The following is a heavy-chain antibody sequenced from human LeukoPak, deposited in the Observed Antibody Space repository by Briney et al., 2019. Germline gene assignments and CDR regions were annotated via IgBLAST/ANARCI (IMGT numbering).Heavy chain of an antibody. CDR3: AADGGTYYYGSGSYYNPVLDV. J-gene: IGHJ6*02. CDR2: IVVGSGNT. V-gene: IGHV1-58*01. Sequence: SVKVSCKASGFTFTSSAVQWVRQARGQRLEWIGWIVVGSGNTNYAQKFQERVTITRDMSTSTAYMELSSLRSEDTAVYYCAADGGTYYYGSGSYYNPVLDVWGQGTTVTVSS. D-gene: IGHD3-10*01. CDR1: GFTFTSSA.